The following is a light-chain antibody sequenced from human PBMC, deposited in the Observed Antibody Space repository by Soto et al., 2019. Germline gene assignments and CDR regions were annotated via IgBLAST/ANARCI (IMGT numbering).Light chain of an antibody. V-gene: IGLV2-11*01. Sequence: QSVLTQPRSVSGSPGQSVTISCTGTSSDFGGYNYVSWYQHHPGKAPKLMIYDVSERPSGVPDRFSGSKSGNTVSLTISGLQAEDEADYYCCSYAGTFYVFGTGTKVT. CDR3: CSYAGTFYV. CDR2: DVS. J-gene: IGLJ1*01. CDR1: SSDFGGYNY.